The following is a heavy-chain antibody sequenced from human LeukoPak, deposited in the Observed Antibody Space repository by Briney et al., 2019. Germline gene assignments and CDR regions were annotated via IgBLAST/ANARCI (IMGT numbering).Heavy chain of an antibody. J-gene: IGHJ4*02. CDR3: AGGSGWPHFDY. CDR2: IYDSGST. Sequence: SETLSLTCTVSGGSISSYYWSWIRQPPGKGLEWIGYIYDSGSTNYNPSLKSRVTISVDTYKNQFSLNLSSVTAADTAVYYCAGGSGWPHFDYWGQEALVTVSS. V-gene: IGHV4-59*01. D-gene: IGHD6-19*01. CDR1: GGSISSYY.